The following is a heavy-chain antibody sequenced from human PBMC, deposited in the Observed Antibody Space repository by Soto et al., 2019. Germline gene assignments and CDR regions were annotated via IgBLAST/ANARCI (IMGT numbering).Heavy chain of an antibody. V-gene: IGHV3-23*01. D-gene: IGHD3-10*01. CDR2: ISGIFGST. J-gene: IGHJ5*02. CDR3: AKALKITMVRGLAVAP. CDR1: GFTFSSYA. Sequence: GGSLRLSCAASGFTFSSYAMIWVRQAPVNGLEFVSAISGIFGSTYYADSVKGRFTISRYNSKNTLYLQMNSLRAYYTALYYFAKALKITMVRGLAVAPWGQGTMVTVSS.